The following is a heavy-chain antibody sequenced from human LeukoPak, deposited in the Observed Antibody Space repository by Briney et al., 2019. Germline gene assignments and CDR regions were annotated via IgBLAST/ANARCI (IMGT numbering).Heavy chain of an antibody. Sequence: SVKVSCKASGGTFSSYAISWVRQAPGQGLEWMRGIIPIFGTANYAQKFQGRVTITADESTSTAYMELSSLRSEDTAVYYCARDFPYYYDISGYYQDYWGQGTLVTVSS. D-gene: IGHD3-22*01. CDR3: ARDFPYYYDISGYYQDY. CDR2: IIPIFGTA. CDR1: GGTFSSYA. V-gene: IGHV1-69*13. J-gene: IGHJ4*02.